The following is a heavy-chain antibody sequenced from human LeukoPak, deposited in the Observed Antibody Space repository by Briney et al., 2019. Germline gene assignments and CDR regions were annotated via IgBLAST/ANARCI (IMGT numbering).Heavy chain of an antibody. V-gene: IGHV3-11*01. CDR2: ISGRDNTT. CDR3: ARDLLGGGAFDP. J-gene: IGHJ3*01. Sequence: GGSLRLSCVASGFRFSDYHMGWIRQAPGKGLVWLSYISGRDNTTYFAESLKGRFTVSRDNAKNLLNLQMNSLRVEDTAVYYCARDLLGGGAFDPWGQGTLVTVSS. CDR1: GFRFSDYH. D-gene: IGHD3-16*01.